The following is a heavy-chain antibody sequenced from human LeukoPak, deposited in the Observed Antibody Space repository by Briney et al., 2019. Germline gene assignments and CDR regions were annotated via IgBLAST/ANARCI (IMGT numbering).Heavy chain of an antibody. V-gene: IGHV1-2*02. Sequence: ASVKVSCKASGYTFTGYYMHWVRQAPGQGLEWMGWINPNSGGTNYAQKFQGRVIMTRDTSISTAYMELSRLRSDDTAVYYCARVSVSGQWLVLYAFDIWGQGTMVTVSS. CDR3: ARVSVSGQWLVLYAFDI. CDR2: INPNSGGT. D-gene: IGHD6-19*01. J-gene: IGHJ3*02. CDR1: GYTFTGYY.